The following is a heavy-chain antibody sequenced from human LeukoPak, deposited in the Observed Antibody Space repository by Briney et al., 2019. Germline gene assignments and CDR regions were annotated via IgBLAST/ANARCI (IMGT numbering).Heavy chain of an antibody. D-gene: IGHD6-19*01. J-gene: IGHJ4*02. CDR2: ISGSGGST. Sequence: PGGSLRLSCAASGSTFSSYAMSWVRQAPGKGLEWVSAISGSGGSTYYADSVKGRFTISRDNSKNTLYLQMNSLRAEDTAVYYCAKPLRLRRPSFHIAVAGPIDYWGQGTLVTVSS. CDR1: GSTFSSYA. V-gene: IGHV3-23*01. CDR3: AKPLRLRRPSFHIAVAGPIDY.